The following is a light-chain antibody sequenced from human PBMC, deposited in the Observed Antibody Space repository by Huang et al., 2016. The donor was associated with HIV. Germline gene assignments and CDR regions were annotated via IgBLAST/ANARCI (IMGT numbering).Light chain of an antibody. CDR2: DGS. J-gene: IGKJ4*01. CDR3: QQRRSWPLT. V-gene: IGKV3-11*01. Sequence: VLTQSPPTLSLFPGETATLSCGASQTIGTYVAWYQQRPGQGPRLLIYDGSNRAAGVPARISGAGSGTTFTLSISGLESEDFGVYYCQQRRSWPLTFGGGTKVEV. CDR1: QTIGTY.